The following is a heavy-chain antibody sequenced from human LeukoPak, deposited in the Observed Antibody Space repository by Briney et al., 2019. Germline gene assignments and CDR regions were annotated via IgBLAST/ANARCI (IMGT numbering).Heavy chain of an antibody. CDR2: ISGSGGST. V-gene: IGHV3-23*01. J-gene: IGHJ4*02. D-gene: IGHD3-10*01. Sequence: GGSQRLSCAASGFTFSSYAMSWVRQAPGKGLEWVSAISGSGGSTYYADSVKGRFTISRDNSKNTLYLQMNSLRAEDTAVYYCAKDLGLWFGETLFDYWGQGTLVTVSS. CDR1: GFTFSSYA. CDR3: AKDLGLWFGETLFDY.